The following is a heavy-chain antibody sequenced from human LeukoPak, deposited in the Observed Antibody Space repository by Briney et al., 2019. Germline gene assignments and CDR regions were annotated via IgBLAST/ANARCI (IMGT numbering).Heavy chain of an antibody. CDR1: GGSISSGNYY. V-gene: IGHV4-61*02. J-gene: IGHJ3*02. D-gene: IGHD3-16*01. Sequence: SETLSLTCTVSGGSISSGNYYWSWIRQPAGKGLEWIGRIYTSGSTNYNPSLKSRVTISVDTSKNQFSLKLSSVTAADTAVYYCARNLKRIMITFGNPDDAFDIWGQGTMVTVSS. CDR2: IYTSGST. CDR3: ARNLKRIMITFGNPDDAFDI.